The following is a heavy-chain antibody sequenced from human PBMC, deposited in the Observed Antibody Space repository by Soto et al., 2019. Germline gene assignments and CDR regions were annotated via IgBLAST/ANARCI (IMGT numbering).Heavy chain of an antibody. Sequence: ASVKVSCKASGYSFTSLDINWVRQTAGQGLEWMGWMQPSTGRTGYAQKFQGRVTMTRDTSINTAYMELTTLTTDDTAFYYCARGVSAGVDYWGQGTLVTVSS. CDR2: MQPSTGRT. CDR3: ARGVSAGVDY. V-gene: IGHV1-8*01. J-gene: IGHJ4*02. CDR1: GYSFTSLD. D-gene: IGHD1-26*01.